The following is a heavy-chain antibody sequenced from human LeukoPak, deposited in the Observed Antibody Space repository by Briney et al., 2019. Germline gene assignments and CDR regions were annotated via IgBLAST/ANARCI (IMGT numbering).Heavy chain of an antibody. D-gene: IGHD3-16*01. V-gene: IGHV4-38-2*02. CDR3: ARDRLGLFDY. CDR1: GYSISSGYY. J-gene: IGHJ4*02. CDR2: IYHSGST. Sequence: SETLSLICTVSGYSISSGYYWGWIRQPPGKGLEWIGSIYHSGSTYYNPSLKSRVTISVDTSKNQLSLKLSSVTAADTAVYYCARDRLGLFDYWGQGTLVTVSS.